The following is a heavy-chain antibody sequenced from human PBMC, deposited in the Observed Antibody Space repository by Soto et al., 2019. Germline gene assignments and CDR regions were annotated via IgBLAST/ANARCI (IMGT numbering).Heavy chain of an antibody. D-gene: IGHD1-1*01. V-gene: IGHV3-66*01. CDR1: GFTVSGNY. CDR2: IYAAGST. Sequence: EVQLVESGGGLVQPGGSLRLSCAASGFTVSGNYMSWVRQAPGQGLEWVSVIYAAGSTYYIDSVNGRFTISRDNSKNTLYLQMNSLSAEDTAVYYCASDIFKTGATGVFDIWGQGTRVTVSS. J-gene: IGHJ3*02. CDR3: ASDIFKTGATGVFDI.